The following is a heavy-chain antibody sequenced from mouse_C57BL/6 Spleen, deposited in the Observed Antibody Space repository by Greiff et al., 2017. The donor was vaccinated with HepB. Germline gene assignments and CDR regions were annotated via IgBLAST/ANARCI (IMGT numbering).Heavy chain of an antibody. CDR2: IYPGSGST. V-gene: IGHV1-55*01. D-gene: IGHD2-3*01. Sequence: QVHVKQPGAELVKPGASVKMSCKASGYTFTSYWITWVKQRPGQGLEWIGDIYPGSGSTNYNEKFKSKATLTVDTSSSTAYMQLSSLTSEDSAVYYCARDDGSYFDYWGQGTTLTVSS. J-gene: IGHJ2*01. CDR3: ARDDGSYFDY. CDR1: GYTFTSYW.